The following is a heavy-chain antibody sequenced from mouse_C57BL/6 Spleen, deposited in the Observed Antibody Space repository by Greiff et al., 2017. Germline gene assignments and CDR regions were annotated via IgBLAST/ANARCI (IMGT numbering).Heavy chain of an antibody. J-gene: IGHJ2*01. Sequence: VQLQQSGPELVKPGASVKIPCKASGYTFTDYNMDWVKQSHGKSLEWIGDINPNNGGTIYNQKFKGKATLTVDKSSSTAYMELRSLTSEDTAVYYCARWDYGSRAWGDYWGQGTTLTVSS. CDR3: ARWDYGSRAWGDY. CDR2: INPNNGGT. D-gene: IGHD1-1*01. CDR1: GYTFTDYN. V-gene: IGHV1-18*01.